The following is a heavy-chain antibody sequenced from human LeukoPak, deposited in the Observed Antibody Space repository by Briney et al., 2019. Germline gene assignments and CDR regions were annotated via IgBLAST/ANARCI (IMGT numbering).Heavy chain of an antibody. CDR3: AKRGVVIRVILVGFHKEAYYFDS. CDR2: ISGSGGGT. D-gene: IGHD3-22*01. CDR1: GITLSNYA. V-gene: IGHV3-23*01. J-gene: IGHJ4*02. Sequence: PGGSLRLSCAVSGITLSNYAMTWVRQAPGKGLEWVAGISGSGGGTNYADSVKGRFTISRDNYKNTLYLQMNSLGAEDTAVSFCAKRGVVIRVILVGFHKEAYYFDSWGQGALVTVSS.